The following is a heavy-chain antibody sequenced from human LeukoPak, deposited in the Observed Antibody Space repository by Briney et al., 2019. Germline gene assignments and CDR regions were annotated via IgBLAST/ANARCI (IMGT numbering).Heavy chain of an antibody. J-gene: IGHJ4*02. CDR2: NGAAGDP. V-gene: IGHV3-13*05. Sequence: GGSLRLSCAASGFTFSSYDMHWVPQPTGKGPEWVSANGAAGDPYYPGSVKGRFTISRENAKNALYVQMNSLRAGDTAVYYCARALSSGWYVFDYWGQGTLVTVSS. CDR1: GFTFSSYD. D-gene: IGHD6-19*01. CDR3: ARALSSGWYVFDY.